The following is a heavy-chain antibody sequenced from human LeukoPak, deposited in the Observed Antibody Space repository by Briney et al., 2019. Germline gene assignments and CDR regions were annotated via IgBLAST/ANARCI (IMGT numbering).Heavy chain of an antibody. CDR3: ARAEGVRGAFDI. Sequence: SETLSLTCTVSGGSISSGSYYWSWIRQPAGKGLEWIGRIYTSGSTNYNPSLKSRVTISVDTSKNQFSLKLSSVTAADTAVYYCARAEGVRGAFDIWGRGTMVTVSS. CDR1: GGSISSGSYY. CDR2: IYTSGST. V-gene: IGHV4-61*02. J-gene: IGHJ3*02. D-gene: IGHD1-14*01.